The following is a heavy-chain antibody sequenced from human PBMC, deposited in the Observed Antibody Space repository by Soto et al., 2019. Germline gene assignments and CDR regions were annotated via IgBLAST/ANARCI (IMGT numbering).Heavy chain of an antibody. CDR3: ARKCCGSSTWLGGYFDY. CDR1: GLTFNLYT. CDR2: ISGSGDNT. D-gene: IGHD2-2*01. V-gene: IGHV3-23*01. Sequence: EVQLLESGGGSAQPGGSLRLSCAASGLTFNLYTMSWVRQAPGKGLEWVSGISGSGDNTYYAESVKGRFTISRENSKNTLFLQMSSLGAEDTAVYYCARKCCGSSTWLGGYFDYWGRGALVAVSS. J-gene: IGHJ4*02.